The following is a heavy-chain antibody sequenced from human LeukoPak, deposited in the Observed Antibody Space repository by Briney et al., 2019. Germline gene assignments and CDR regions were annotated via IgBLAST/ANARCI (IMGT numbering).Heavy chain of an antibody. CDR1: GFTFSNYW. V-gene: IGHV3-7*01. CDR3: ARGSMHIYHLYTDY. D-gene: IGHD3-16*02. J-gene: IGHJ4*02. Sequence: GGSLRLSCAASGFTFSNYWVSWFRQAPGQGLEWVASIKQDGSERYYVDSVKGRFTISRDNARNSLFLQLSSLRVEDTAVYYCARGSMHIYHLYTDYWGQGTLVTVSS. CDR2: IKQDGSER.